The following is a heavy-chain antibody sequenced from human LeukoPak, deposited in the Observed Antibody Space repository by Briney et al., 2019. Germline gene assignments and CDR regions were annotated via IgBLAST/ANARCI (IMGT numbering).Heavy chain of an antibody. CDR1: GYTLTELS. CDR3: ARGSAYGSYGMTGT. V-gene: IGHV1-69*04. Sequence: ASVKVSCKVSGYTLTELSMHWVRQAPGQGLEWMGRIIPILGIANYAQKFQGRVTITADKSTSTAYMELSSLRSEDTAVYYCARGSAYGSYGMTGTWGQGTLVTVSS. CDR2: IIPILGIA. J-gene: IGHJ5*02. D-gene: IGHD1-26*01.